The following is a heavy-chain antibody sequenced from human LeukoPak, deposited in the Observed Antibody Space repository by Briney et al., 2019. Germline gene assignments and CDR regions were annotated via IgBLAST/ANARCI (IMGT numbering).Heavy chain of an antibody. CDR2: VKSKASGETT. Sequence: GGSLRLSCAASGFSISNDWMSWVRQAPGKGLEWIGRVKSKASGETTDYAAPVKGRFTISRDDAKNTLYLLMNSLKTEDTAVYYCTLIKGWGSGSYYLDYWGQGTLVTVSS. J-gene: IGHJ4*02. D-gene: IGHD3-10*01. V-gene: IGHV3-15*01. CDR1: GFSISNDW. CDR3: TLIKGWGSGSYYLDY.